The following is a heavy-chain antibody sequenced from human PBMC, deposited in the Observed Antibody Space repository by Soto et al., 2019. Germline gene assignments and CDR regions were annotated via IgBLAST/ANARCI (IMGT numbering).Heavy chain of an antibody. Sequence: EVQLLESGGGLVQPGGSLRLSCAASGFTFSIYAMSWVRQAPGKGLEWVSAINTLGGSTYYADSVKGRFNISNDSSKNTWYLKMSCLRAEYTAVYYCAKDRISTCCYAFDYWGQGALVTVYS. J-gene: IGHJ4*02. CDR1: GFTFSIYA. CDR2: INTLGGST. D-gene: IGHD2-2*01. CDR3: AKDRISTCCYAFDY. V-gene: IGHV3-23*01.